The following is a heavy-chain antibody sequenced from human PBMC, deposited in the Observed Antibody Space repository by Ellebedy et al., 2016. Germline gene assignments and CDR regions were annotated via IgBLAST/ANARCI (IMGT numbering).Heavy chain of an antibody. CDR1: GFSLDTGAVV. V-gene: IGHV2-5*01. J-gene: IGHJ4*02. CDR3: AHRTTVTAVDY. CDR2: IYGNGDE. D-gene: IGHD4-17*01. Sequence: SGPTLVKPTQTLTLTCTFSGFSLDTGAVVVGWVRQPPGKALEWLSFIYGNGDERYRPSLKSRLTITKDTSKNQVVLTMTNMDPVDTATYYCAHRTTVTAVDYWGQGTLVTVSS.